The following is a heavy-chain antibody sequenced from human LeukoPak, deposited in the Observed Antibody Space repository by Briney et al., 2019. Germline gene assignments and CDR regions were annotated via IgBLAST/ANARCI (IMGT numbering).Heavy chain of an antibody. CDR3: VRAEAGIRYFDWLEAPDY. V-gene: IGHV1-18*04. D-gene: IGHD3-9*01. Sequence: ASVKVSCKASGYTFTSYGIRWVRQAPGQGLEWMGWISAYNGNTNYAQKLQGRVTMTTDTSTSTAYMELRSLRSDDTAVYYCVRAEAGIRYFDWLEAPDYWGQGTLVTVSS. CDR2: ISAYNGNT. J-gene: IGHJ4*02. CDR1: GYTFTSYG.